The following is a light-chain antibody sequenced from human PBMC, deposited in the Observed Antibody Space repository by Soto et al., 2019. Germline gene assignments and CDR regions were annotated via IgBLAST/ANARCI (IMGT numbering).Light chain of an antibody. V-gene: IGLV1-51*02. CDR2: ENN. Sequence: QSVLTQPPSVSAAPGQKVTISCSGSSSNIGNNYVSWYQQLPGTAPQLLIYENNRRPSGIPDRFSGSKSGTSATLGITGLQTGDEADYYCGTWDSSMSAVVFGRGTKVTVL. J-gene: IGLJ2*01. CDR3: GTWDSSMSAVV. CDR1: SSNIGNNY.